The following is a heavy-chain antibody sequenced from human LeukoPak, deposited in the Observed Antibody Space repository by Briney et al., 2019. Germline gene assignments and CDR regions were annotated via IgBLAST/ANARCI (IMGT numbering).Heavy chain of an antibody. CDR2: ISSSSSTI. Sequence: AGGSLRLSCAASGFTFSSYSMNWVRQAPGKGLEWVSYISSSSSTIYYADSVKGRFTISRDNSKNTLFLQMNSLTAEDTAVYYCAREGRLSCSGGTCYHTRRYFDYWGQGTLVTVSS. CDR1: GFTFSSYS. CDR3: AREGRLSCSGGTCYHTRRYFDY. V-gene: IGHV3-48*01. D-gene: IGHD2-15*01. J-gene: IGHJ4*02.